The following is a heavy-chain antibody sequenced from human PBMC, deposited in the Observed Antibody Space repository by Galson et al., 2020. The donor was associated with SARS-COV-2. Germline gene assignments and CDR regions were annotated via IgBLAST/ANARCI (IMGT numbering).Heavy chain of an antibody. J-gene: IGHJ3*02. D-gene: IGHD3-10*01. V-gene: IGHV4-4*02. CDR2: ISHSAST. CDR3: ARVTVVRGVISKMVPHAFGI. Sequence: SETLSLTCVVAGFSISSSNWWTWVRQPPGKGLEWIGEISHSASTNYNPSLKSRVTISVDKYTNQFSLKLSSVTAADRAVYYCARVTVVRGVISKMVPHAFGIWGQGTMVTVSS. CDR1: GFSISSSNW.